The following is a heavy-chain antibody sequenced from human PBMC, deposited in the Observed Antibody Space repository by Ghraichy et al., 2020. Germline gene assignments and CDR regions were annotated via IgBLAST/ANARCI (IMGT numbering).Heavy chain of an antibody. Sequence: GGSLRLSCAASGFTFSSYAMSWVRQAPGKGLEWVSAISGSGGSTYYADSVKGRFTISRDNSKNTLYLQMNSLRAEDTAVYYCAIFHGLGGPDGSGSYYNQYYFDYWGQGTLVTVSS. D-gene: IGHD3-10*01. CDR2: ISGSGGST. CDR1: GFTFSSYA. V-gene: IGHV3-23*01. CDR3: AIFHGLGGPDGSGSYYNQYYFDY. J-gene: IGHJ4*02.